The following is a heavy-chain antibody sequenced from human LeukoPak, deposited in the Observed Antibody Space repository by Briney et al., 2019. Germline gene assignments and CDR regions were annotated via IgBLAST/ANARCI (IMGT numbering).Heavy chain of an antibody. CDR3: ARLGIAAAGTGGYYYYYGVDV. J-gene: IGHJ6*02. Sequence: SETLSLTCSVSGGSISSYYWSWIRQPPGKGLEWIGYIYYTGSTIYNPSLKSRVTISVDTSKNQFSLKLSSETAADTAVYYCARLGIAAAGTGGYYYYYGVDVWGQGTTVTVSS. D-gene: IGHD6-13*01. CDR1: GGSISSYY. CDR2: IYYTGST. V-gene: IGHV4-59*08.